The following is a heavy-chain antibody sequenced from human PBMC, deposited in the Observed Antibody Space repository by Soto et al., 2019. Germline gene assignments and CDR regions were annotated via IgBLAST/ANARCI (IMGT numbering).Heavy chain of an antibody. V-gene: IGHV4-59*01. J-gene: IGHJ6*02. CDR3: ARDLSYGYYYYYGMDV. CDR1: GGSISSYY. Sequence: SETLSLTCTVSGGSISSYYWSWIRQPPGKGLEWIGYIHYSGITNYNPSLTSRVTISVDTSKKQFSLKLSSVTAADTAVYYCARDLSYGYYYYYGMDVWGQGTTVTVSS. CDR2: IHYSGIT. D-gene: IGHD4-17*01.